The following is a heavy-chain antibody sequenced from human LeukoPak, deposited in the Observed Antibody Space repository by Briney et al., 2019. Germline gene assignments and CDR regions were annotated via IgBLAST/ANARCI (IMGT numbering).Heavy chain of an antibody. Sequence: GGSLRLSCAASGFTVSSNYMSWVRQAPGKGLEWVSVIYSGGSTYYADSVKGRFTISRDNSKNTLYLQMNSLRAEDTAVYYCARERGRSSSWFPSYGMDVWGQGTTVTVSS. J-gene: IGHJ6*02. CDR1: GFTVSSNY. CDR3: ARERGRSSSWFPSYGMDV. CDR2: IYSGGST. D-gene: IGHD6-13*01. V-gene: IGHV3-66*01.